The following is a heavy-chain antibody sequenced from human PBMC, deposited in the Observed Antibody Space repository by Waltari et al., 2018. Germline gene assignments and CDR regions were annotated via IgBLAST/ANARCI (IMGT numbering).Heavy chain of an antibody. CDR2: VYSGGGST. V-gene: IGHV3-53*01. Sequence: EVQLVESGGGLIQPGGSLRLSCAASGFIVSRSYMTWVRQASGKGLEWVSVVYSGGGSTYYADSVKGRFTISRDDSKNTLYLQMNSLRAEDTAVYYCARGLSDFDIWGQGTMVTVSS. J-gene: IGHJ3*02. CDR3: ARGLSDFDI. CDR1: GFIVSRSY. D-gene: IGHD3-16*02.